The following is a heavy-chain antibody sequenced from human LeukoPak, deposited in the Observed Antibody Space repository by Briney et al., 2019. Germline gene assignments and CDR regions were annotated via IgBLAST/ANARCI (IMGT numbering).Heavy chain of an antibody. Sequence: WETLSLTCTVAGGSISSYYWSWVRQPPGKGREWIGYIYHSGSTYYNPSLKSRVTISVDRSKNQFSLKLSSVTAADTAVYYCARVTAMAHFDYWGQGTLVTVSS. CDR1: GGSISSYY. J-gene: IGHJ4*02. CDR2: IYHSGST. D-gene: IGHD5-18*01. V-gene: IGHV4-59*12. CDR3: ARVTAMAHFDY.